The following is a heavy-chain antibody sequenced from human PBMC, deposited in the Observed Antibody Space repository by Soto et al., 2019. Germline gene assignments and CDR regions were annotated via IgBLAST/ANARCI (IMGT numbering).Heavy chain of an antibody. V-gene: IGHV3-23*01. J-gene: IGHJ6*02. CDR1: GFTFSSYA. CDR3: AKDQMVRGRYYYYGMDV. CDR2: ISGSGGST. D-gene: IGHD3-10*01. Sequence: GGSLRLSCAASGFTFSSYAMSWVRQAPGKGLEWVSAISGSGGSTYYADSVKGRFTISRDNSKNTLYLQMNSLRAEDTAVYYCAKDQMVRGRYYYYGMDVWGQGTTVTVSS.